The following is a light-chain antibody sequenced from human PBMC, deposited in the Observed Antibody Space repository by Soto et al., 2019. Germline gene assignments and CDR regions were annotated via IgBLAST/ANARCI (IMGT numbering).Light chain of an antibody. CDR3: SSYTSSSTLDV. Sequence: QSALTQPASVSGSPGQSITISCTGTSSDVGGYNYVSWYQQHPGKAPKLMIYEVSQRPSGVSNRFSGSKSGNTASLTISGLQAEDAADYYCSSYTSSSTLDVFGTGTKLTVL. CDR2: EVS. CDR1: SSDVGGYNY. V-gene: IGLV2-14*01. J-gene: IGLJ1*01.